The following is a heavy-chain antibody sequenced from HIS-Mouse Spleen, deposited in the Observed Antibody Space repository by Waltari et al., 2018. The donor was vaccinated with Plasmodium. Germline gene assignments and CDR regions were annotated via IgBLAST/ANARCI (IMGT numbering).Heavy chain of an antibody. CDR3: ARGRVLGTSSGYFDL. V-gene: IGHV4-34*01. CDR1: GGSFSGYY. J-gene: IGHJ2*01. Sequence: QVQLQQWGAGLLKPSETLSLTCAVYGGSFSGYYWSWIRQPPGKGLEWIGESNHSGSTNYNPSRKSRVTISVDTSKNQFSLKLSSVTAADTAVYYCARGRVLGTSSGYFDLWGRGTLVTVSS. D-gene: IGHD3-10*01. CDR2: SNHSGST.